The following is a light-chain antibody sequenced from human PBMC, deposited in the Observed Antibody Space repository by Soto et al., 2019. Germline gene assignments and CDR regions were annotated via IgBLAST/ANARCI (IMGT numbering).Light chain of an antibody. CDR3: QQYDNLPVT. Sequence: DIQMTQSPSTLSASVGDRVSITCRASQSISSWLAWYQQKPGKAPKLLIYDASSLESGVPSRFSGSGSGTDFALTISSLQPEDSATYYCQQYDNLPVTFGQGTRLEIK. CDR1: QSISSW. CDR2: DAS. V-gene: IGKV1-5*01. J-gene: IGKJ5*01.